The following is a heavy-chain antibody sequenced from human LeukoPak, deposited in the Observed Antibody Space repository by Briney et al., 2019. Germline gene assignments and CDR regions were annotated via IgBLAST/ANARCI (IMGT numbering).Heavy chain of an antibody. CDR3: AKDYPTYYDFWSGTSLDY. V-gene: IGHV3-33*06. J-gene: IGHJ4*02. CDR2: TWYDGSNK. CDR1: GFTFSSYG. Sequence: PGRSLRLSCAASGFTFSSYGMHWVRQAPGKGLEWVAVTWYDGSNKYYADSVKGRFTISRDNSKNTLYLQMNSLRAEDTAVYYCAKDYPTYYDFWSGTSLDYWGQGTLVTVSS. D-gene: IGHD3-3*01.